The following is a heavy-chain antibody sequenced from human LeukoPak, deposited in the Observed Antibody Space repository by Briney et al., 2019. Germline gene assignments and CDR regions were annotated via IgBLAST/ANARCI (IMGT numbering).Heavy chain of an antibody. V-gene: IGHV3-66*04. CDR3: AGHKELGY. D-gene: IGHD1-26*01. CDR1: EFTVSNNY. Sequence: TGGSLRLSCAASEFTVSNNYMSWVRQAPGKGLEWVSVLYSGGRAYYPDSVNGRFTISRDNSKNTLYLQMNSLRAEDTAIYYCAGHKELGYWGQGTLVTVSS. CDR2: LYSGGRA. J-gene: IGHJ4*02.